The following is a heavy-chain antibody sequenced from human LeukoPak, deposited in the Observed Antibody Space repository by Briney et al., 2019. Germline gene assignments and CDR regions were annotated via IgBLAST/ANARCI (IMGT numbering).Heavy chain of an antibody. CDR1: GFTFSSYA. D-gene: IGHD3-10*01. Sequence: GGSLRLSCAASGFTFSSYAMSWVRQAPGKGLEWVSAISGSGGSTYYADSVKGRFTISRDNSKNTLYLQMNSLRAEDTAVYYCAKVTGGGVRGVVITWPYYFDYWGQGTLVTVSS. V-gene: IGHV3-23*01. CDR2: ISGSGGST. CDR3: AKVTGGGVRGVVITWPYYFDY. J-gene: IGHJ4*02.